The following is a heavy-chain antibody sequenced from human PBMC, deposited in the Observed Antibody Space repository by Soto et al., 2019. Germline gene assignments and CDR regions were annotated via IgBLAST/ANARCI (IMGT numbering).Heavy chain of an antibody. D-gene: IGHD2-21*02. J-gene: IGHJ4*02. Sequence: GGSLRLSCAASGFTFSNYWMHWVRQGPGKGLVWVSRVNSDESSTSYADSVKGRFTISRDNAKNTLYLQMSSLRFEGTALYYCVCFECGRTAVVTAMEANGYWGQGTLVTVSS. CDR3: VCFECGRTAVVTAMEANGY. CDR1: GFTFSNYW. V-gene: IGHV3-74*01. CDR2: VNSDESST.